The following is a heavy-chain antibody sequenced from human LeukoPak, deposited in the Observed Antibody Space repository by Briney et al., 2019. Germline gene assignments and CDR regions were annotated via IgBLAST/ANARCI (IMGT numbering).Heavy chain of an antibody. J-gene: IGHJ5*02. CDR1: GGSISSGSYY. CDR3: ARDRTQNWFDP. V-gene: IGHV4-61*02. CDR2: IYTSGST. Sequence: SQTLSLTCTVSGGSISSGSYYWSWIRQPAGKGLEWIGRIYTSGSTNYNPSLKSRVTISVDTSKNQFSLKLSSVTAADTAVYYCARDRTQNWFDPWGQGTLVTVSS.